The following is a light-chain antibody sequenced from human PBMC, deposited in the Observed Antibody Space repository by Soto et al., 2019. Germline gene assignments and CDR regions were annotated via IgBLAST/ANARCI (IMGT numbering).Light chain of an antibody. V-gene: IGLV1-40*01. CDR3: QSYDSSLSAWV. CDR1: SSNIGTGFD. CDR2: GNN. Sequence: QSVLTQPPSVSGAPGQWVTISCTGGSSNIGTGFDVHWYQQLPGIAPKLLIYGNNNRPSGVPDRFSGSKSGTSASLAITGLQAEDEADYYCQSYDSSLSAWVFGGGTKLTVL. J-gene: IGLJ3*02.